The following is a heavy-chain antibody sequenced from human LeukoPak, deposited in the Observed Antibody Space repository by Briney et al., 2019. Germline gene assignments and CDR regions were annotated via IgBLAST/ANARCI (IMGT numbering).Heavy chain of an antibody. CDR1: GDSISGYY. J-gene: IGHJ4*02. V-gene: IGHV4-4*07. Sequence: SETLSLTCTVSGDSISGYYWNWIRQPAGKGLEWIGRMYTSGSTNYNPSLQSRVIMSVDMSKNQFSLDLNSVTAADTAVYYCARGRAYYDSSGYFNYWGQGILVTVSS. D-gene: IGHD3-22*01. CDR3: ARGRAYYDSSGYFNY. CDR2: MYTSGST.